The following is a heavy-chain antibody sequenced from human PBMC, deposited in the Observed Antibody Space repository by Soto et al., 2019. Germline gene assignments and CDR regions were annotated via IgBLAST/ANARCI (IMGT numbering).Heavy chain of an antibody. V-gene: IGHV3-64*01. D-gene: IGHD1-26*01. CDR2: ISSNGGST. Sequence: HPGGSLRLSCAASGFTFSSYAMHWVRQAPGKGLEYVSAISSNGGSTYYANSVKGRFTISRDNSKNTLYLQMGSLRAEDMAVYYCARDGAPSFEHRRYYYYYYMDVWGKGTTVTVSS. J-gene: IGHJ6*03. CDR3: ARDGAPSFEHRRYYYYYYMDV. CDR1: GFTFSSYA.